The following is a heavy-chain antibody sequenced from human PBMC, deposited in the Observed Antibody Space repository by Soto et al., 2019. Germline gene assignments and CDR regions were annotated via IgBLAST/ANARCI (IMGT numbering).Heavy chain of an antibody. Sequence: GGSLSLSGAASGFTFSDFGMHWVRQAPGKGLEWVAIISYDGILKYYADSVKGRFTISRDTSKGAVYLQMNSLTPEDTAVYYCAKDFKVSGGHYGSLNYYYGMDVWGQGTTVTVSS. CDR1: GFTFSDFG. D-gene: IGHD3-10*01. V-gene: IGHV3-30*18. CDR2: ISYDGILK. J-gene: IGHJ6*02. CDR3: AKDFKVSGGHYGSLNYYYGMDV.